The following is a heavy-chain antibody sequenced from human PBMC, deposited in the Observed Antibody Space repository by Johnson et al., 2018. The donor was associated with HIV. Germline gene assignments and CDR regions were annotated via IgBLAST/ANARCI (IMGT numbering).Heavy chain of an antibody. CDR1: GFTFSSYA. D-gene: IGHD1-26*01. Sequence: VQLVESGGGVVQPGRSLRLSCAASGFTFSSYAMHWVRQAPGKGLEWVAVISYDGSNKYYADSVKGRFTISRDNSKNTLYLQMNSLRAEYTAVYYCASGGSRYSGRYLSDAFDIWGQGTMVTVSS. CDR3: ASGGSRYSGRYLSDAFDI. J-gene: IGHJ3*02. V-gene: IGHV3-30*04. CDR2: ISYDGSNK.